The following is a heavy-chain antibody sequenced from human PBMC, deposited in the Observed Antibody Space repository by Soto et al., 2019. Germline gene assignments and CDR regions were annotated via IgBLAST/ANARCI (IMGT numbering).Heavy chain of an antibody. Sequence: GGSLRLSCAASGFTFSNAWMSWVRQAPGKGLEWVAVISHDGINKYYEDSVKGRFTISRDTSKNTLYLQMNSLRPEDTAVYFCAKDRGYEILDSWGQGTQVTVSS. V-gene: IGHV3-30*18. D-gene: IGHD5-12*01. CDR2: ISHDGINK. J-gene: IGHJ4*02. CDR3: AKDRGYEILDS. CDR1: GFTFSNAW.